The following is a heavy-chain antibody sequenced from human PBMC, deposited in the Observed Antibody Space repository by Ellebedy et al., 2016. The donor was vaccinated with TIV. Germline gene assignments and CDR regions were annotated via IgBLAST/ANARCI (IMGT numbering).Heavy chain of an antibody. CDR1: GYTFTSYD. D-gene: IGHD1-26*01. V-gene: IGHV1-8*01. CDR3: VRGLWDLRD. Sequence: AASVKVSCKASGYTFTSYDIHWMRQATGHRFEWMGWMSPNSGNTGYAQKFQGRVTMTRDTSINTAYMELSSLRSDDTAVYYCVRGLWDLRDWGKGNLVTDSS. CDR2: MSPNSGNT. J-gene: IGHJ4*02.